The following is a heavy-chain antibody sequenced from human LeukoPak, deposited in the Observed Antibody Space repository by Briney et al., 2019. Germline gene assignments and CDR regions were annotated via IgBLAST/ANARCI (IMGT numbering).Heavy chain of an antibody. D-gene: IGHD2-2*01. J-gene: IGHJ4*02. Sequence: SETLSLTCTVSGGSISSYYWSWIRQPAGKGLEWIGRIYTSGSTNYNPSLQSRVTMSVDTSKNQFSLKLSSVTAADTAVYYCARDRPGYCSSTSCYAILYWGQGTLVTVSS. V-gene: IGHV4-4*07. CDR1: GGSISSYY. CDR3: ARDRPGYCSSTSCYAILY. CDR2: IYTSGST.